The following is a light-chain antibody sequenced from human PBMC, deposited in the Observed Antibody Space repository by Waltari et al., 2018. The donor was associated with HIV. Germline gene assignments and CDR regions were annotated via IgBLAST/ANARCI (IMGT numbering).Light chain of an antibody. CDR3: QSFDKSLRDTVV. J-gene: IGLJ2*01. CDR1: SSNIGAGYD. CDR2: GNG. V-gene: IGLV1-40*01. Sequence: QSVLTQPPSVSGAPGQTVTVSCTGSSSNIGAGYDVPWYQQFPGTAPKLLVYGNGNRPSGVPDRFSASKAGTSASLAITGLQAEDEADYYCQSFDKSLRDTVVFGGGTKVSVL.